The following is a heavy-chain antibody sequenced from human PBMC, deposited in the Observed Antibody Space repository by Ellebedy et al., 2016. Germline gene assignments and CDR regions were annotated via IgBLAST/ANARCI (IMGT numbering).Heavy chain of an antibody. CDR2: ISTRGDNT. J-gene: IGHJ3*02. CDR1: GFTFSDYA. CDR3: AKDGGLGRYCVSASCYTNAFDI. D-gene: IGHD2-2*01. Sequence: GGSLRLSCAASGFTFSDYAMSWVRQAPGKGLEWVSTISTRGDNTYYADSVKGRFTISRDTSRNTLSLQMNSLRAEETAMYYCAKDGGLGRYCVSASCYTNAFDIWGQGTMVTVSS. V-gene: IGHV3-23*01.